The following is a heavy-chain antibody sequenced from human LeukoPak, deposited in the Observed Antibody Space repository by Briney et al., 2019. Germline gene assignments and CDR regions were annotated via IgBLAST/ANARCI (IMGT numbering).Heavy chain of an antibody. J-gene: IGHJ5*02. V-gene: IGHV1-69*05. Sequence: GASVKVSCKASGGTFSSYAISWVRQAPGQGLEWMGGIIPIFGTANYAQKFQGRVTITTDESTSTAYMELSSLRSEDTAVYYCAMPAARISQRRSYVGDDPWGQGTLVTVSS. D-gene: IGHD3-10*01. CDR2: IIPIFGTA. CDR3: AMPAARISQRRSYVGDDP. CDR1: GGTFSSYA.